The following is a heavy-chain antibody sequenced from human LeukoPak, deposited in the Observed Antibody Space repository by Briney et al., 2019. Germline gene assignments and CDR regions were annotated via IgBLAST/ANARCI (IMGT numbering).Heavy chain of an antibody. CDR1: GFTFSTYA. Sequence: GGSLRLSCAASGFTFSTYAMSWVRQAAGKGLEWVSLISGSGGGTYYADSVKGRFTISRDNSKNTLYLQMNSLRAEDTAVYYCAKSNLVFTMKAHGWFDPWGQGTLVTVSS. V-gene: IGHV3-23*01. J-gene: IGHJ5*02. CDR3: AKSNLVFTMKAHGWFDP. D-gene: IGHD3-22*01. CDR2: ISGSGGGT.